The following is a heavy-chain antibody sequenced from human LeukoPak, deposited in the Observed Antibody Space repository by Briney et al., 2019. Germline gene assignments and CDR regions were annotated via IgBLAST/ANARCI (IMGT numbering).Heavy chain of an antibody. J-gene: IGHJ6*02. CDR3: ATVGPDSSRNPYYYGMDV. CDR2: IIPIFGTA. Sequence: GASVKVSCKASGGTFSSYAISWVRQAPGQGLEWMGGIIPIFGTANYAQKFQGRVTIAADESTSTAYMELSSLRSEDTAVYYCATVGPDSSRNPYYYGMDVWGQGTTVTVSS. V-gene: IGHV1-69*13. D-gene: IGHD6-13*01. CDR1: GGTFSSYA.